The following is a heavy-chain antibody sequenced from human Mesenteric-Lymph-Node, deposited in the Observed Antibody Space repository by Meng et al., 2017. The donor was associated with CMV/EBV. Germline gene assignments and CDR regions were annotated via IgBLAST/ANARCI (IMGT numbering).Heavy chain of an antibody. D-gene: IGHD6-13*01. CDR2: INTNTGNP. CDR1: FTSYA. V-gene: IGHV7-4-1*02. CDR3: ARVPSGSSSWYYYYGMDV. J-gene: IGHJ6*02. Sequence: FTSYALNWVRQAPGQGLEWMGWINTNTGNPTYAQGFTGRFVFSLDTSVSTAYLQISSLKAEDTAVYYCARVPSGSSSWYYYYGMDVWGQGTTVTVSS.